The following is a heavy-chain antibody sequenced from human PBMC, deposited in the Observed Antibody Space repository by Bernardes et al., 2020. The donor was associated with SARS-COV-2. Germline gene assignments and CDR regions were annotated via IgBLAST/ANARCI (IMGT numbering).Heavy chain of an antibody. CDR2: ISYDASNK. CDR3: AKDLRGTYYYDSSGYYYSPFDY. Sequence: GGSLRLSCAASGFTFSSYGMHWVRQAPGKGLEWVAVISYDASNKYYADSVKGRFTISRDNSKNTLYLQMNSLRAEDTAVYYCAKDLRGTYYYDSSGYYYSPFDYWGQGTLVTVSS. CDR1: GFTFSSYG. J-gene: IGHJ4*02. V-gene: IGHV3-30*18. D-gene: IGHD3-22*01.